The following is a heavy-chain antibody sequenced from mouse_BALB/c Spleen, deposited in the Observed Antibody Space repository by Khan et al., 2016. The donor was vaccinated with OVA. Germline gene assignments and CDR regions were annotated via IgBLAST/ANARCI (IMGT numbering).Heavy chain of an antibody. CDR1: GYTFTTYW. V-gene: IGHV1-7*01. CDR3: TRDRIDY. CDR2: INPTSGYT. J-gene: IGHJ2*01. Sequence: QVQLKESGAELAKPGASVQMSCKASGYTFTTYWMPWVKQRPGQGLEWIGYINPTSGYTDYSENFKDKATLSADKSSSTAYMQLSRLTSEDSAVYYCTRDRIDYWGQGTTLTVSS.